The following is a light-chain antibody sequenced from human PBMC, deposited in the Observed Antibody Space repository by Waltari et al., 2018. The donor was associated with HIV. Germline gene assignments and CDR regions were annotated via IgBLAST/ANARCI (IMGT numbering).Light chain of an antibody. CDR1: SYHIENNY. V-gene: IGLV1-51*01. CDR2: DNY. J-gene: IGLJ2*01. Sequence: QSVLTQPPSVSEAPRQKVTISCSGSSYHIENNYVSWYQQLPGTAPKLLIYDNYKRRSGIPDRFSGSKSGTSATLGITGLQTGDEADYYCATWDRSLSRVIFGGGTRLTVL. CDR3: ATWDRSLSRVI.